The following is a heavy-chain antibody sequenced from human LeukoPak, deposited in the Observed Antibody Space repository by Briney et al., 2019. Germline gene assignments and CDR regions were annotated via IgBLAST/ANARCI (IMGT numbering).Heavy chain of an antibody. CDR3: ARHMPWELPPGAYDY. D-gene: IGHD1-26*01. J-gene: IGHJ4*02. Sequence: SETLSLTCTVSGGSISSYYWSWIRQPPGKGLEWIGSIYHSGSTYYNPSLKSRVTISVDTSKNQFSLKLTSVTAADTAVYFCARHMPWELPPGAYDYWGQGSLVTVSS. CDR2: IYHSGST. CDR1: GGSISSYY. V-gene: IGHV4-59*08.